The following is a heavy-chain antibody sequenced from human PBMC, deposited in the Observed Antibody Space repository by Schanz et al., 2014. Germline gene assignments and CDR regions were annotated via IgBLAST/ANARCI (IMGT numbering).Heavy chain of an antibody. J-gene: IGHJ4*02. V-gene: IGHV3-23*01. CDR2: ISGSGGST. CDR3: AKDSTHIDIVLVPTAIDY. Sequence: EVQPLDSGGGLVQPGGSLRLSCAASGFTFSTYAMSWVRQAPGKGLEWVSAISGSGGSTYYADSVKGRFTISRDNSKNTLYLQMNTLGSEDTAVYYCAKDSTHIDIVLVPTAIDYWGQGTLVTVSS. CDR1: GFTFSTYA. D-gene: IGHD2-2*01.